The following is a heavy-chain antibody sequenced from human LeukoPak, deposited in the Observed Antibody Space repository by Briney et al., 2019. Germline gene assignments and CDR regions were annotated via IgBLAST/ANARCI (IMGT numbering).Heavy chain of an antibody. D-gene: IGHD3-22*01. Sequence: ASVKVSCKASGGTFTSYAISWVRQAPGQGLEWMGGIIPIFGTANYAQKFQGRVTITADESTSTAYMELSSLRSEDTAVYYCARAAGDYYYDSSGYTFLYYWGQGTLVTVSS. CDR1: GGTFTSYA. CDR2: IIPIFGTA. J-gene: IGHJ4*02. V-gene: IGHV1-69*13. CDR3: ARAAGDYYYDSSGYTFLYY.